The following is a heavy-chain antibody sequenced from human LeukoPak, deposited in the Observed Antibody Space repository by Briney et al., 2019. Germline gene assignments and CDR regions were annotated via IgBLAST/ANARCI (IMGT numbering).Heavy chain of an antibody. CDR3: ARDLYSSGWYDLVSAFDI. CDR1: GFTFSSYS. V-gene: IGHV3-21*01. J-gene: IGHJ3*02. CDR2: ISSSSTYI. Sequence: GGSLRLSCAASGFTFSSYSMNWVRQAPGKGLEWVSSISSSSTYIYYADSVKGRFTISRDNAKNSLYLQMNSLRAEDTAVYYCARDLYSSGWYDLVSAFDIWGQGTMVTVSS. D-gene: IGHD6-19*01.